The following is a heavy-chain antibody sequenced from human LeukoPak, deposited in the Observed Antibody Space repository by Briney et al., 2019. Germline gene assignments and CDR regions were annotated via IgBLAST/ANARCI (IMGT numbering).Heavy chain of an antibody. CDR2: INPSGGST. CDR1: GYTFTIYY. J-gene: IGHJ6*02. CDR3: ATEQGAASYYYYGMDA. D-gene: IGHD4/OR15-4a*01. Sequence: ASVKLSCTASGYTFTIYYMHWVRQAPGQGLEWMGIINPSGGSTSYAQKFQGRVTMTRDTSTSTVYMELSSLRSEDTAVYYCATEQGAASYYYYGMDAWGQGTTVTVSS. V-gene: IGHV1-46*01.